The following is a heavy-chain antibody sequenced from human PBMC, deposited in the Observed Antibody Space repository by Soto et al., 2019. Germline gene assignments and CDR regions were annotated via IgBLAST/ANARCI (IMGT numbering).Heavy chain of an antibody. D-gene: IGHD6-19*01. CDR2: VNPNNGVT. V-gene: IGHV1-2*02. CDR3: ATTVAANNWFDH. Sequence: ASVKVSCKASGHSFTAYYMHWVRQAPGQGLEWMGWVNPNNGVTNYAQKFQGRVTMTRDTSISTAYMELSRLRSDDTAVYYCATTVAANNWFDHWGQGTLVTVSS. CDR1: GHSFTAYY. J-gene: IGHJ5*02.